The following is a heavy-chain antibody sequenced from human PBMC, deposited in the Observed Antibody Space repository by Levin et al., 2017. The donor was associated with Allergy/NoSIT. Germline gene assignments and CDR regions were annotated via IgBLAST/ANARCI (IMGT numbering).Heavy chain of an antibody. CDR3: ARENGGPFDF. Sequence: GGSLRLSCAASGFTFSTYAMHWVRQAPGQGLECVSAINNKGDDTYYADSVKGRFTISRDNSRNTLYLQMGSLRPEDMAVYYCARENGGPFDFWGQGTLVTVSS. D-gene: IGHD4-23*01. V-gene: IGHV3-64*02. J-gene: IGHJ4*02. CDR1: GFTFSTYA. CDR2: INNKGDDT.